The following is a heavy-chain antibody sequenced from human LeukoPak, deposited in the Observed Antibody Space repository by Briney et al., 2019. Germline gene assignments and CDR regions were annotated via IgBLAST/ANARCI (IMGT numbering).Heavy chain of an antibody. CDR3: ARDLSSSQTYCAFDI. CDR2: INPRGGTT. V-gene: IGHV1-46*01. Sequence: ASVKVSCKASGYTFTSYHMHWVRQAPGQGLVWMGIINPRGGTTTYAQNFQGRVTMTRDTSTSTVYMELSNLRSEDTAVYYCARDLSSSQTYCAFDIWGQGTMVTVSS. CDR1: GYTFTSYH. D-gene: IGHD6-13*01. J-gene: IGHJ3*02.